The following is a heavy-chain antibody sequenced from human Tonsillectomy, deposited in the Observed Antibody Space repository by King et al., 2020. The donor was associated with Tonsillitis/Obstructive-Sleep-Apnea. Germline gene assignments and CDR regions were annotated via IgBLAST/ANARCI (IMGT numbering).Heavy chain of an antibody. CDR3: AKMRGYCSSGICWGFDY. CDR2: INNSGGST. V-gene: IGHV3-23*04. Sequence: VQLVESGGGLVQPGGSLRLSCAASGFTFSSYAMSWVRQAPGKGLEWVSTINNSGGSTYYADSVKGRFTISRDNSKNTLYLQMNSLRAEDTAVYYCAKMRGYCSSGICWGFDYWGQGALVTVSS. D-gene: IGHD2-15*01. J-gene: IGHJ4*02. CDR1: GFTFSSYA.